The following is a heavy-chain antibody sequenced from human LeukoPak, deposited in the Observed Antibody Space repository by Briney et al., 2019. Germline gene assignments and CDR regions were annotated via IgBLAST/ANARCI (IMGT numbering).Heavy chain of an antibody. CDR3: ARSPYYDFWSGHGHYFDY. Sequence: SVKVSCKASGGTFSSYAISWARQAPGQGLEWMGGIIPIFGTANYAQKFQGRVTITTDESTSTAYMELSSLRSEDTAVYYCARSPYYDFWSGHGHYFDYWGQGTLVTVSS. CDR2: IIPIFGTA. J-gene: IGHJ4*02. D-gene: IGHD3-3*01. CDR1: GGTFSSYA. V-gene: IGHV1-69*05.